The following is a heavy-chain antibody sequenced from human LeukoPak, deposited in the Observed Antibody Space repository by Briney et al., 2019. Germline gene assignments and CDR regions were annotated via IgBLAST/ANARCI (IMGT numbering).Heavy chain of an antibody. CDR3: VTLGADY. CDR2: ISGNGGST. Sequence: GGSLRLSCAASGFTFSTYAMPWVRQAPGKGLEYVSAISGNGGSTYYANSVKGRFTISRGNSKNTLYLQMGSLRPEDMAVYYCVTLGADYWGQGTLVTVSS. D-gene: IGHD3-16*01. J-gene: IGHJ4*02. V-gene: IGHV3-64*01. CDR1: GFTFSTYA.